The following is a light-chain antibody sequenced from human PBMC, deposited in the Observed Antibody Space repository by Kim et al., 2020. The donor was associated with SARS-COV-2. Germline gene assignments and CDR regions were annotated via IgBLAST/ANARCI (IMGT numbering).Light chain of an antibody. J-gene: IGLJ2*01. V-gene: IGLV1-47*02. CDR3: AAWDASLSARL. CDR2: GKT. CDR1: DSNIANTY. Sequence: GQSVTISCSGGDSNIANTYVYWYQQLPGAAPKLLIYGKTQRPSGVPDRFSGSKSGTSASLAISELRPEDEADYYCAAWDASLSARLFGGGTQLTVL.